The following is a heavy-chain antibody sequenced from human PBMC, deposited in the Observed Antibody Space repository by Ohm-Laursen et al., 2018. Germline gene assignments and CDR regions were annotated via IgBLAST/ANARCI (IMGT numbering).Heavy chain of an antibody. V-gene: IGHV3-7*03. Sequence: SLRLSCAASGFSFSADWMYWVRQAPGKGLEWVANIKQDGSEKYYVDSVKGRFTISRDNAKNSLYLQMNSLRAEDTAVYYCARSGTGYYYYYGMDVWGQGTTVTVSS. CDR2: IKQDGSEK. CDR3: ARSGTGYYYYYGMDV. D-gene: IGHD3-3*01. CDR1: GFSFSADW. J-gene: IGHJ6*02.